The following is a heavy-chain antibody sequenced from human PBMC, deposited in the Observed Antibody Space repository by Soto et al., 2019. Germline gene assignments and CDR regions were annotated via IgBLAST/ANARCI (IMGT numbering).Heavy chain of an antibody. CDR1: GYTFTSYG. CDR3: ARAERSSWYAHYFDY. V-gene: IGHV1-18*04. D-gene: IGHD6-13*01. CDR2: ISAYNGNT. J-gene: IGHJ4*02. Sequence: ASVKVSCKASGYTFTSYGISWVRQAPGQGLEWMGWISAYNGNTNYAQKLQGRVTMTTDTSTSTAYMELRSLRSDDTAVYYCARAERSSWYAHYFDYWGQGTLVTVSS.